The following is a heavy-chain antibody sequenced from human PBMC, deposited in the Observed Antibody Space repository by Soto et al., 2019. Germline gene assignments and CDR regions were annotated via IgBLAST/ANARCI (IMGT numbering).Heavy chain of an antibody. V-gene: IGHV3-23*01. CDR2: ISGSGGST. D-gene: IGHD4-17*01. CDR1: GFTFNNYI. CDR3: AKGQFHREPMTTVSRWYFEH. J-gene: IGHJ4*02. Sequence: EVQVLESGGGMVQPGGSLRLSCAASGFTFNNYIMSWVRQAPGTGLEWVSSISGSGGSTYYPYSVKGRFTISRDNTKQTLYLQINTLRAEDTAVYYCAKGQFHREPMTTVSRWYFEHWGQGTLVTVSS.